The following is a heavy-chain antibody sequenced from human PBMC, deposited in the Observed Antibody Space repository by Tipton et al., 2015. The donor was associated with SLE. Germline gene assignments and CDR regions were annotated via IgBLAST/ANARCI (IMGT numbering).Heavy chain of an antibody. J-gene: IGHJ5*02. CDR3: ARDRSSGYYWFDP. CDR2: INHSGST. V-gene: IGHV4-34*01. CDR1: GGSFSGYY. D-gene: IGHD3-22*01. Sequence: TLSLTCAVYGGSFSGYYWSWIRQPPGKGLEWIGEINHSGSTNYNPSLKSRVTISVDTSKNQFSLKLNSVTAADTAVYYCARDRSSGYYWFDPWGQGTLVTVSS.